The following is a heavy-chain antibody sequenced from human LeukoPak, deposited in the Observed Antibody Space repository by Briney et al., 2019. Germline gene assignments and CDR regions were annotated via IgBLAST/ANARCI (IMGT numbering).Heavy chain of an antibody. J-gene: IGHJ4*02. CDR3: ARDRIAVAATETSFDY. CDR1: GLTVSSNC. D-gene: IGHD6-19*01. Sequence: GGSLRLSCAASGLTVSSNCMSWVRQAPGKGLEWVSFIYSGGNTYYADSVKGRFTISRDNSKNTVHLQMNSLRAEDTAMYYCARDRIAVAATETSFDYWGQGTLVTVSS. V-gene: IGHV3-53*01. CDR2: IYSGGNT.